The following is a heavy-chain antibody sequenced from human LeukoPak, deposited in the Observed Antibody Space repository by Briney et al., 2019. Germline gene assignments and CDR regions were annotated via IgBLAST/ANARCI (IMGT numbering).Heavy chain of an antibody. Sequence: SQTLSLTCAISGDSVSSNSVTWNWIRQSPSRGLEWLGRTYYRSTWYNDYAVSVRGRITVNPDTSKNQISLHLYSVTPEDTAVYYCARRLTQYDCFDPWGQGILVTVSS. CDR1: GDSVSSNSVT. V-gene: IGHV6-1*01. CDR3: ARRLTQYDCFDP. D-gene: IGHD2-2*01. CDR2: TYYRSTWYN. J-gene: IGHJ5*02.